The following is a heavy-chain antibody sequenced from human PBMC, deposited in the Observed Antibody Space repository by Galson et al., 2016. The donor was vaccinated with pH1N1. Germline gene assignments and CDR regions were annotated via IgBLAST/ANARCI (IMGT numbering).Heavy chain of an antibody. Sequence: SGGSVSSRYWSWIRQPAGKGLEWIGRVYTSGRTDSNPSLKSRVTMSMDTSNSQFSMILNSVTAADTAVYYCARGWNLDAFDIWGQGTMVTVSS. D-gene: IGHD1-1*01. J-gene: IGHJ3*02. V-gene: IGHV4-4*07. CDR3: ARGWNLDAFDI. CDR1: GGSVSSRY. CDR2: VYTSGRT.